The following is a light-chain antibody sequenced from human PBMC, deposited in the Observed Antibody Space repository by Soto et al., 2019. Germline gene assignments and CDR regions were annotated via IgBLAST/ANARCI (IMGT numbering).Light chain of an antibody. J-gene: IGLJ1*01. CDR3: CSYAGSYTLYV. Sequence: QSVLTQPRSVSGSPGQSVTISCTGTSSDVGGYNYVSWYQQHPGKAPKVMIYDVSKRPSGVPDRFSGSKSGNTASLTISGLQAEDEADYYCCSYAGSYTLYVFGIGTKATVL. CDR2: DVS. V-gene: IGLV2-11*01. CDR1: SSDVGGYNY.